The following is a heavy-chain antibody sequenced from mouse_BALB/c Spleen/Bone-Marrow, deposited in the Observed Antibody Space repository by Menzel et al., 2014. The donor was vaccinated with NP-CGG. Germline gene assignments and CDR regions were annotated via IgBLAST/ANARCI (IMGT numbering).Heavy chain of an antibody. CDR2: IYPGDGST. V-gene: IGHV1S56*01. CDR3: ARSGDSSGYGFAY. Sequence: VQLQQSGPELVKPGALVKISCKASGYIFTSYDTNWVKQRPGQGLEWIGWIYPGDGSTKYNEKFKGKATLTADKSSSTAYMQLNSLASENSAVYFCARSGDSSGYGFAYWGQGTLVTVSA. CDR1: GYIFTSYD. D-gene: IGHD3-2*01. J-gene: IGHJ3*01.